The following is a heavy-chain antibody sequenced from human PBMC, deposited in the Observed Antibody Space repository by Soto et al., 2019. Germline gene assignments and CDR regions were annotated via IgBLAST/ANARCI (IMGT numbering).Heavy chain of an antibody. D-gene: IGHD3-10*01. V-gene: IGHV4-59*08. CDR3: ARQGFGPLHGLVDV. J-gene: IGHJ6*02. CDR2: VHHSWGS. Sequence: QVQLQESGPGLVKPSETLSLSCTVSGGSISSYYWSWFRQSPGKRMEWIGYVHHSWGSSYNPSLQSRVAISVDRSMSQFSLKVTSVTATDPAVYDCARQGFGPLHGLVDVWGQGTTVTVSS. CDR1: GGSISSYY.